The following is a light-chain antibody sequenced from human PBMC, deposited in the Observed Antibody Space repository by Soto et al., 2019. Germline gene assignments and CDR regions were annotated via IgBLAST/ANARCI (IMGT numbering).Light chain of an antibody. CDR1: QSVSSSF. Sequence: EIVLTQSPGTLSLSPGERATLSCRASQSVSSSFLAWYQQKPGQAPRLLIYGASSRATGIPDRFSGSGSGTDFTLTISRLEPEDVAVYYCQQYNSYYTFGQGTKLEIK. J-gene: IGKJ2*01. CDR2: GAS. V-gene: IGKV3-20*01. CDR3: QQYNSYYT.